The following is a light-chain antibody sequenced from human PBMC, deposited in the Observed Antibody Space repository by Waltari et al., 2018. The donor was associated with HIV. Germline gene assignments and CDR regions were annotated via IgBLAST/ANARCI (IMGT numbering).Light chain of an antibody. CDR2: HDT. J-gene: IGLJ2*01. CDR3: QVWDTNTDQYVI. CDR1: NIGSKS. V-gene: IGLV3-21*01. Sequence: SYVLTQSPSVSVAPGKTARITCGGKNIGSKSVHWYQQQPGQAPVMVIYHDTDRPSGIPDRFSGSNSEDTATLTIRRVEAGDEADYYCQVWDTNTDQYVIFGGGTNLAV.